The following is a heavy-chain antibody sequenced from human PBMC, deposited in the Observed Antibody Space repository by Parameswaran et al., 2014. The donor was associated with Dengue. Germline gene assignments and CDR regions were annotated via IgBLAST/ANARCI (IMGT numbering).Heavy chain of an antibody. CDR2: IYSGGST. Sequence: VRQMPGKGLEWVSVIYSGGSTYYADSVKGRFTISRDNSKNTLYLQMNSLRAEDTAVYYCASGGGGLNIVATNWGQGTLVTVSS. J-gene: IGHJ4*02. D-gene: IGHD5-12*01. CDR3: ASGGGGLNIVATN. V-gene: IGHV3-53*01.